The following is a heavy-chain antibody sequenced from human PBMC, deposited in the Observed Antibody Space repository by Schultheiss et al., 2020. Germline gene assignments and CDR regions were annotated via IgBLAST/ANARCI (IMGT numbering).Heavy chain of an antibody. Sequence: GGSLRLSCAASGFTFSTYSMNWVRQAPGKGLEWVSSISSRNNYIYYADSVKGRFTISRDNAKKSMYLQMNSLRAEDTAVYYCARDQSDDGDYIYYFDMDVWGQGTTVTVSS. J-gene: IGHJ6*02. V-gene: IGHV3-21*01. CDR2: ISSRNNYI. CDR3: ARDQSDDGDYIYYFDMDV. CDR1: GFTFSTYS. D-gene: IGHD4-17*01.